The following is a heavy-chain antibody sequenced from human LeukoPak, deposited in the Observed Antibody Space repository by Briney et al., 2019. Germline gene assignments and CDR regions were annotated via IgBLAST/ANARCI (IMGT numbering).Heavy chain of an antibody. V-gene: IGHV3-7*01. CDR3: ARDREAVADYYFDY. CDR1: GFPFSSYW. D-gene: IGHD6-19*01. Sequence: GGSLRLSCAASGFPFSSYWMSWVRQAPGKGLEWVANIKQDGSEKYYVDSVKGRFTISRDNAKNSLYLQMNSLRAEDTAVYYCARDREAVADYYFDYWGQGTLVTVSS. CDR2: IKQDGSEK. J-gene: IGHJ4*02.